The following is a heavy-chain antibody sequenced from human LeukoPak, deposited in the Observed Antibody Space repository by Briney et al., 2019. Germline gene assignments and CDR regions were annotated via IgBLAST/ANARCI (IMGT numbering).Heavy chain of an antibody. Sequence: ASVKVSCKASGYTFTSYGISWVRQAPGQGLEWMGWISAYNGNTNYAQKFQGRVTMTRDTSTSTVYMELSSLRSEDTAVYYCARVGGNYPINWGQGSLVTVSS. CDR1: GYTFTSYG. CDR2: ISAYNGNT. CDR3: ARVGGNYPIN. V-gene: IGHV1-18*01. J-gene: IGHJ4*02. D-gene: IGHD1-26*01.